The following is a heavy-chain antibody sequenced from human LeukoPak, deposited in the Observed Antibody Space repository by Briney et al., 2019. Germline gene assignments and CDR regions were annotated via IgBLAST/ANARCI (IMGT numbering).Heavy chain of an antibody. CDR2: IKEDGTEK. J-gene: IGHJ4*02. Sequence: GGSLRLSCTASRFTFSNYAMSWVRQAPGKGLEWVANIKEDGTEKNLVDSVKGRFTISRDNTKNLLFLEMNNLRGDDTAIYYCVRESRPGGAMGLYHNLDYWGQGTLVAVSS. CDR3: VRESRPGGAMGLYHNLDY. CDR1: RFTFSNYA. D-gene: IGHD1-1*01. V-gene: IGHV3-7*01.